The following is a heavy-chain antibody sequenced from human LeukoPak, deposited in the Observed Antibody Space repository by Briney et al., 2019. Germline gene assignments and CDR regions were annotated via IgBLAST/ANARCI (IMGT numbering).Heavy chain of an antibody. CDR2: IYYSGST. V-gene: IGHV4-59*01. CDR3: ARDKWGAFVT. J-gene: IGHJ5*02. CDR1: GGSISSYY. D-gene: IGHD7-27*01. Sequence: PSETLSLTCTVSGGSISSYYWSWIRQPPGKGLEWIGYIYYSGSTNYNPSLKCRVTISVDTSKNQFSLKLSSVTAADTAVYYCARDKWGAFVTWGQGTLVTVSS.